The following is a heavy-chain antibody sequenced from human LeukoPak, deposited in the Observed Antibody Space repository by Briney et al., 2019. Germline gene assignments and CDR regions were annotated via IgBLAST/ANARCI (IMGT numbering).Heavy chain of an antibody. CDR1: GFAFRSYG. J-gene: IGHJ4*02. Sequence: GGSLRLSCAASGFAFRSYGMHWVRQAPGKGLEWVAVISYDGSNKYYADSVKGRFTISRDNSKSTLYLQMNSLRAEDTAVYYCARDTNLYGGPRASGGCDYWGQGTQVTVSS. D-gene: IGHD4-23*01. CDR3: ARDTNLYGGPRASGGCDY. V-gene: IGHV3-30*03. CDR2: ISYDGSNK.